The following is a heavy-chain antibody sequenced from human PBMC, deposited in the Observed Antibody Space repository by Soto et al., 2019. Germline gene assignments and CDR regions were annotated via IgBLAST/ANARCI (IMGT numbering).Heavy chain of an antibody. Sequence: QITLKESGPTLVKPTQTLTLTCTFSGFSLSTSGVGVGWIRQPPGKALEWHALIYWDDDKRYSPSLKSRITISPDNSKSRGVHTLTSIDPVDTATYYCTHSYYYEFWRRYFYWFDPRGQGTLVTVSS. D-gene: IGHD3-3*01. V-gene: IGHV2-5*02. CDR1: GFSLSTSGVG. J-gene: IGHJ5*02. CDR2: IYWDDDK. CDR3: THSYYYEFWRRYFYWFDP.